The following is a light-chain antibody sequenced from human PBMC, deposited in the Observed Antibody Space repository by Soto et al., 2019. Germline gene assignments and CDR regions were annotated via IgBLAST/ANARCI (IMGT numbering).Light chain of an antibody. CDR2: DAS. CDR1: QSVTNNY. J-gene: IGKJ1*01. V-gene: IGKV3-20*01. Sequence: PGDRGTLSCRASQSVTNNYVAWYQQKPGQAPRLLIHDASSRATGISDRFSGSGSGTDFTLTIDRLEPEDFAVYFCQQCATSPLTFGQGTRVDIK. CDR3: QQCATSPLT.